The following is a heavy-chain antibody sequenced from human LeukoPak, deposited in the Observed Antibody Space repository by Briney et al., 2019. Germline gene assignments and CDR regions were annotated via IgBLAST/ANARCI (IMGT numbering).Heavy chain of an antibody. CDR2: IIPIFGTA. CDR3: AREGRLGDSYYFDY. D-gene: IGHD6-25*01. Sequence: SVKVSCKASGGTFSSYAISWVRQAPGQGLEWMGGIIPIFGTANYAQKFQGRVTITTDESMSTAYMELSSLRSEDTAVYYCAREGRLGDSYYFDYWGQGTLVTVSS. CDR1: GGTFSSYA. J-gene: IGHJ4*02. V-gene: IGHV1-69*05.